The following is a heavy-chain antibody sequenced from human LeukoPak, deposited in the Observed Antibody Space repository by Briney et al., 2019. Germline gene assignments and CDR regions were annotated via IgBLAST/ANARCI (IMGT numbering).Heavy chain of an antibody. J-gene: IGHJ5*02. V-gene: IGHV1-18*01. CDR1: GYTFTSYG. D-gene: IGHD3-3*01. Sequence: ASVKVSCTASGYTFTSYGISWVRQAPGQGLEWMGWISAYNGNTNYAQKLQGRVTMTTDTSTSTAYMELRGLRSDDTAVYYCAREVRDFWSGYYLNWFDPWGQGTPVTVSS. CDR2: ISAYNGNT. CDR3: AREVRDFWSGYYLNWFDP.